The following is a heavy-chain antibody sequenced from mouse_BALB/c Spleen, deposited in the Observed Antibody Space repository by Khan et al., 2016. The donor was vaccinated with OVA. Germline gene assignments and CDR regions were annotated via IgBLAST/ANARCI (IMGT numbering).Heavy chain of an antibody. Sequence: QVQLQQPGPGLVAPSQSLSITCTVSGFSLTSYGVSWVRQPPGKGLEWLGVIWGDGNTNFHSALRSRLSISKDNSKSRVFLKLNSLQTDDTATYYCAKDRGYYAVDYWGQGTSVTASS. CDR1: GFSLTSYG. J-gene: IGHJ4*01. CDR3: AKDRGYYAVDY. V-gene: IGHV2-3*01. CDR2: IWGDGNT.